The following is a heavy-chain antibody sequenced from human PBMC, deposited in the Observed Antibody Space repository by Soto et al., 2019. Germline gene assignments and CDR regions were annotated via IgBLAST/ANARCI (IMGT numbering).Heavy chain of an antibody. D-gene: IGHD3-22*01. CDR1: GYTLTELS. CDR3: ATVPEVNSSGSFDY. V-gene: IGHV1-24*01. CDR2: FDPEDGET. J-gene: IGHJ4*02. Sequence: ASVKVSCKVSGYTLTELSMHWVRQAPGKGLEWMGGFDPEDGETIYAQKFQGRVTMTEDTSTDTAYMELSSLRSEDTAVYYCATVPEVNSSGSFDYWGQGTLVTVSS.